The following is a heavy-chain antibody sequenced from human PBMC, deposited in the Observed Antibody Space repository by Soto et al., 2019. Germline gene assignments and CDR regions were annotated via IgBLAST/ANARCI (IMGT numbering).Heavy chain of an antibody. V-gene: IGHV1-2*04. J-gene: IGHJ6*02. D-gene: IGHD2-8*01. CDR3: ARGDSTDCSNGVCSFFYNHDMDV. CDR2: INPKSGGT. CDR1: GYSFTDYH. Sequence: QVQLVQSGAEVKKPGASVKVSCKASGYSFTDYHIHWVRQAPGQGLEWLGRINPKSGGTSTAQKFQGWVTMTTDTSISTASMELTRLTFADTAIYYCARGDSTDCSNGVCSFFYNHDMDVWGQGTTVTVSS.